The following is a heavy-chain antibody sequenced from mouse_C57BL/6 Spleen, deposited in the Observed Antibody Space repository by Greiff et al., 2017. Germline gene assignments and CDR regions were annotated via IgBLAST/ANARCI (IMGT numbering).Heavy chain of an antibody. CDR3: ARRAYYDYDNYYAMDY. J-gene: IGHJ4*01. CDR2: IDPSDSYT. CDR1: GYTFTSYW. Sequence: QVQLKQPGAELVMPGASVKLSCKASGYTFTSYWMHWVKQRPGQGLEWIGEIDPSDSYTNYNQKFKGKSTLTVDKSSSTAYMQISSLTSEDSAVYYWARRAYYDYDNYYAMDYGGQGTSVTVSS. D-gene: IGHD2-4*01. V-gene: IGHV1-69*01.